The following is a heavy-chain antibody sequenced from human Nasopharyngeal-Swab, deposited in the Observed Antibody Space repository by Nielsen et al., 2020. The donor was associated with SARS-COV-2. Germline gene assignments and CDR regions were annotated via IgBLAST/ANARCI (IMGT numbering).Heavy chain of an antibody. V-gene: IGHV4-38-2*02. CDR2: IYHSGST. Sequence: SETLSLTCTVSGYSISSGYYWGWIRQPPGKGLEWIGSIYHSGSTYYNPSLKSRVTISVDTSKNQFSLKLSSVTAADTAVYYCARGLSRNWNDGGFSDYWGQGTLVTVSS. J-gene: IGHJ4*02. D-gene: IGHD1-20*01. CDR1: GYSISSGYY. CDR3: ARGLSRNWNDGGFSDY.